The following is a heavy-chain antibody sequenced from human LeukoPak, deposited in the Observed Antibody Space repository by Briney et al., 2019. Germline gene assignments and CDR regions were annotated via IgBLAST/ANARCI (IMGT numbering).Heavy chain of an antibody. D-gene: IGHD4/OR15-4a*01. CDR2: ISSSGSTI. CDR3: ARRAGAYSRPYDY. V-gene: IGHV3-11*01. CDR1: GSTFSDYY. Sequence: GGSLRLSCAASGSTFSDYYMSWIRQAPGKGLEWVSYISSSGSTIYYAGSVKGRFTISRDNSKNTLYLQMNSLRVEDTAVYYCARRAGAYSRPYDYWGQGTLVTVSS. J-gene: IGHJ4*02.